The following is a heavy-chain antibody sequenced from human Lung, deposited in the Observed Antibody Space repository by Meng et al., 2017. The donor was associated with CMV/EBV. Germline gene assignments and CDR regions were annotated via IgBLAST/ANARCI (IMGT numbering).Heavy chain of an antibody. CDR2: FKTNTGAGTM. CDR3: IWHTTTSCYFDL. V-gene: IGHV3-15*01. D-gene: IGHD2-2*01. CDR1: GLTFRGAW. Sequence: GESXKISCSVSGLTFRGAWMSWVRQAPGKGLEWVGRFKTNTGAGTMDYAAPVKGRFTISRDISKNTLYLQMYRLKNEDTGMYYCIWHTTTSCYFDLWGLGXLVTVSS. J-gene: IGHJ4*03.